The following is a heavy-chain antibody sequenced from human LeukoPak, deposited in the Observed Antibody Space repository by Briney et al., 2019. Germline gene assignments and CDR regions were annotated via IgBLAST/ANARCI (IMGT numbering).Heavy chain of an antibody. Sequence: GGSLRLSCAASGYTFDDYAMHWVRQAPGKGLEWVSGISWNSGSIGYADSVKGRFTISRDNSKNTLYLQMNSLRAEDTAVYYCAKVLSYYYGSGSYQAFWGQGTLVTVSS. CDR2: ISWNSGSI. CDR1: GYTFDDYA. V-gene: IGHV3-9*01. J-gene: IGHJ1*01. CDR3: AKVLSYYYGSGSYQAF. D-gene: IGHD3-10*01.